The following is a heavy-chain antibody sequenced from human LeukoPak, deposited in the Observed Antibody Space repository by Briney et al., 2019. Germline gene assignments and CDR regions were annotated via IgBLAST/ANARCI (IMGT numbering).Heavy chain of an antibody. CDR3: AREIVVVPAAIGGGFDP. D-gene: IGHD2-2*01. V-gene: IGHV1-2*02. J-gene: IGHJ6*02. Sequence: ASVKASCKASGYTFTGYYMHWVRQAPGQGLEWMGWINPNSGGTNYAQKFQGRVTMTRDTSISTAYMELSRLRSDDTAVYYCAREIVVVPAAIGGGFDPWGQGTTVTVSS. CDR2: INPNSGGT. CDR1: GYTFTGYY.